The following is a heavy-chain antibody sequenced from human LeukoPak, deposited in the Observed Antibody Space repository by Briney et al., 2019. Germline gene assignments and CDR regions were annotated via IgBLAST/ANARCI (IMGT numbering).Heavy chain of an antibody. J-gene: IGHJ6*03. D-gene: IGHD6-19*01. CDR3: ARAAIAVAGDYNYHYMDV. CDR1: GYTFTRHY. CDR2: IYPSSGDI. V-gene: IGHV1-2*07. Sequence: ASVKVSCKASGYTFTRHYMHWVRQAPGQGLEWMGWIYPSSGDIDYSHIFEGRVTMTRDTSISTAYMELSRLRSDDAAVYYCARAAIAVAGDYNYHYMDVWGKGTTVTVSS.